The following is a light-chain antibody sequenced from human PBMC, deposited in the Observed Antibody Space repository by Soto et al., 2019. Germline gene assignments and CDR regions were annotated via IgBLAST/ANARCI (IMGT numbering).Light chain of an antibody. CDR1: SSDIGSYNY. V-gene: IGLV2-14*01. Sequence: QSALTQPASVSGSPGQSITISCSGTSSDIGSYNYVSWYQQHPGKAPKLLIFEVSNRPSGTSNRFSGSKSGNTASLTISGLQGDDEAEYYCSPYTSRSTSVFGTGTKVTVL. J-gene: IGLJ1*01. CDR3: SPYTSRSTSV. CDR2: EVS.